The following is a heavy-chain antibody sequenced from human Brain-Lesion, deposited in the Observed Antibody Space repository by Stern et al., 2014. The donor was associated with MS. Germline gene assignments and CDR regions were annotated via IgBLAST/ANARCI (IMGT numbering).Heavy chain of an antibody. J-gene: IGHJ4*02. Sequence: VQLVESGAEVMTPGAPVKVSCKASGYTFSSYDITWVRQAPGHGLEWMGGVTPYSGNTGYAEYFKGSVSMTSDPSISTVYMELTSLTSDDTAVYFCARAVRNQLLSEYWGQGTLVTVSS. CDR3: ARAVRNQLLSEY. CDR2: VTPYSGNT. D-gene: IGHD2-2*01. CDR1: GYTFSSYD. V-gene: IGHV1-8*01.